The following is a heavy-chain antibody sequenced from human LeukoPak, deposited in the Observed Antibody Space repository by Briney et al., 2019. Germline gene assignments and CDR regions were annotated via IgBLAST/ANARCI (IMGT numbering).Heavy chain of an antibody. CDR1: GGTFSRNV. Sequence: GSSVKVSCKASGGTFSRNVISWVRQAPGQGLEWMEGIMPTFGTPNYEPKFQGRVTITADESTNTSSMELSSLRSEDTAVYYCASQERLRPVAMGGGYYFQYWGQGTLVTVSA. CDR3: ASQERLRPVAMGGGYYFQY. V-gene: IGHV1-69*01. D-gene: IGHD2-2*01. J-gene: IGHJ4*02. CDR2: IMPTFGTP.